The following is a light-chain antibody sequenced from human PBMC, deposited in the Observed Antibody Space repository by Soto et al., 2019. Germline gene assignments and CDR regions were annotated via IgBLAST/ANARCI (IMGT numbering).Light chain of an antibody. Sequence: EMALTQSPGTLSFSPGERATLSCSASQRVSSSHLAWYQQEPGQAPRLLMYGASSRATGIPDRFSGSGAGTAFTLTISRLQPEDIAVYYCQQYGSSSQTFGQGTK. CDR2: GAS. CDR3: QQYGSSSQT. CDR1: QRVSSSH. J-gene: IGKJ1*01. V-gene: IGKV3-20*01.